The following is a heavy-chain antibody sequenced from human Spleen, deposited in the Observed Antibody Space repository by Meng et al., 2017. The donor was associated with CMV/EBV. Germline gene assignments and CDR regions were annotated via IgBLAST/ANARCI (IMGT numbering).Heavy chain of an antibody. D-gene: IGHD2-21*02. Sequence: SGYLLTWLRQVPGKRLEWIGQIYHSRSTNYNPSLTSRVTISVDKFKNQFSLKLGSVTAADTAVYYGARIERRRILKYCGSDCSTTDYWGQGTLVTVSS. J-gene: IGHJ4*02. CDR3: ARIERRRILKYCGSDCSTTDY. CDR2: IYHSRST. V-gene: IGHV4-4*02. CDR1: SGYL.